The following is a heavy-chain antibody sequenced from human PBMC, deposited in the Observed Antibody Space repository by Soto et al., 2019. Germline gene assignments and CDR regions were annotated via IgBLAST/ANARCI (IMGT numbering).Heavy chain of an antibody. CDR2: LYDVDGS. CDR1: GLTVSGKKY. V-gene: IGHV3-53*01. J-gene: IGHJ3*01. CDR3: ATWHEREHAYDV. Sequence: DVQLVESGGGLMKPGESLRLSCAASGLTVSGKKYVAWVRQAPGKGLEWVSALYDVDGSFYADFVKGRFTTSSDSSKTTVYLQMNGLRPDDTAVYYCATWHEREHAYDVWGQGTTVTVSS. D-gene: IGHD1-1*01.